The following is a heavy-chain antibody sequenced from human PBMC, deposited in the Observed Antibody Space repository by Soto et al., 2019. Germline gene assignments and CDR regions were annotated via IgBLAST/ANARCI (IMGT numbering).Heavy chain of an antibody. D-gene: IGHD5-12*01. Sequence: SETLSLTCAVSGGSISSSNWWSWVRQPPGKGLEWIGEIYHSGSTNYNPSLKSRVTISVDKSKNQFSLKLSSVTAADTAVYYCARDLGGYEDYYYYYGMDVWGQGTTV. CDR1: GGSISSSNW. J-gene: IGHJ6*02. CDR2: IYHSGST. CDR3: ARDLGGYEDYYYYYGMDV. V-gene: IGHV4-4*02.